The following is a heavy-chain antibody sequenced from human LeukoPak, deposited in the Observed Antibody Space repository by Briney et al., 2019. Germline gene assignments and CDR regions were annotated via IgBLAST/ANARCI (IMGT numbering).Heavy chain of an antibody. CDR2: IGISSGNT. J-gene: IGHJ4*01. D-gene: IGHD5-12*01. V-gene: IGHV3-48*01. CDR1: GSNFIDYS. CDR3: ARDHRYAFDN. Sequence: GGSLRLSCAASGSNFIDYSMNWVRQAPGKGLEWISYIGISSGNTKYADSVKGRFTISRDKARNSLYLQMNSLRVEDTAVYYCARDHRYAFDNWGHGTLVTVSS.